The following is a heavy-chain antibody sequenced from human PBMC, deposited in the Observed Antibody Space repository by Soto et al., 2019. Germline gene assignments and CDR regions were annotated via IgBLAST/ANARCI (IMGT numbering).Heavy chain of an antibody. D-gene: IGHD2-21*02. CDR3: ARDLWGYCGADCYPLDV. V-gene: IGHV4-61*08. J-gene: IGHJ6*02. CDR1: GGSISSGDYY. CDR2: IYYTGST. Sequence: SETLSLTCTVSGGSISSGDYYWGWIRQPPGKGLEWIGYIYYTGSTIYNPSLKSRVTISVDTSKNQFSLKLNSVTAADTAVYYCARDLWGYCGADCYPLDVWGQGTTVTVSS.